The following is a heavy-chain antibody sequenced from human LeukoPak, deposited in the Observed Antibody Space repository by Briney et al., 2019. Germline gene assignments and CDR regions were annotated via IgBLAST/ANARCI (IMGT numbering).Heavy chain of an antibody. D-gene: IGHD6-6*01. Sequence: GGSPRLSCAASGFTFSDYYMSWIRQAPGKGLEWVSYISSSGSTIYYADSVKGRFTISRDNAKNSLYLQMNSLRAEDTAVYYCARDASSSSPYYYYMDVWGKGTTVTVSS. V-gene: IGHV3-11*04. CDR2: ISSSGSTI. J-gene: IGHJ6*03. CDR3: ARDASSSSPYYYYMDV. CDR1: GFTFSDYY.